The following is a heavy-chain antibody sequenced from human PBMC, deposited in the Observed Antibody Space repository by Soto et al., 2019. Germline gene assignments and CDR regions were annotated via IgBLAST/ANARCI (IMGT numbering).Heavy chain of an antibody. V-gene: IGHV3-30-3*01. CDR2: ISYDGSKK. D-gene: IGHD3-22*01. J-gene: IGHJ3*02. Sequence: ESGGGVVQPGRSLRLSCAASGFTFSRYPMDWVRQAPGKGLEWLAAISYDGSKKYYADSVKGRFTISRDNSMNTLYLQTDSLSTEDTAVYYCARDGSPVVVNPESAFDIWGLGTMVTVSS. CDR1: GFTFSRYP. CDR3: ARDGSPVVVNPESAFDI.